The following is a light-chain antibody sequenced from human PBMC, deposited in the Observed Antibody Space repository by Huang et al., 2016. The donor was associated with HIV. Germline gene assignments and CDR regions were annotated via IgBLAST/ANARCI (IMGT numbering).Light chain of an antibody. Sequence: EIVMTQSPATLSVSPGDRVTLSCRASQSLSSQLAWYQQKRGQAPRPLIYGLSTRATDIPARFSGSGSGTDFTLTINSLQSEDFATYYCQQYNDWPLTFGQGTEVEIK. CDR1: QSLSSQ. V-gene: IGKV3-15*01. CDR3: QQYNDWPLT. J-gene: IGKJ1*01. CDR2: GLS.